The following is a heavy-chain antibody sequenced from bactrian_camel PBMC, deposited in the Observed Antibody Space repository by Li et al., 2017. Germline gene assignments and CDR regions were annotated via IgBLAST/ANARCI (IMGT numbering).Heavy chain of an antibody. CDR2: IDSDGSS. V-gene: IGHV3S53*01. J-gene: IGHJ4*01. D-gene: IGHD2*01. CDR1: GDTSRSYC. Sequence: QVQLVESGGGSVQAGGSLRLSCAASGDTSRSYCMGWFRQAPGEEREGVAAIDSDGSSSYADSVKGRFIIFRDNAKNTLTLQMNILKPDDTAMYYCAAESARTAASGGRCAPVDVTWGTDYQGQGTQVTVS. CDR3: AAESARTAASGGRCAPVDVTWGTDY.